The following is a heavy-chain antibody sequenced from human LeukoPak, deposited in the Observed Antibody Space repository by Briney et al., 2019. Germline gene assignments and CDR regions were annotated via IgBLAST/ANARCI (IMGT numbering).Heavy chain of an antibody. D-gene: IGHD3-22*01. Sequence: PGGSLRLSCAASGFTFSSYDMNWVRQAPGKGLEWVSTISGSDFGTYYADSVKGRSTISRDNSKNTLYIQMNSLRAEDTAVYYCAKRRFDSSGYHFDYWGQGTLVTVSS. CDR2: ISGSDFGT. J-gene: IGHJ4*02. CDR3: AKRRFDSSGYHFDY. V-gene: IGHV3-23*01. CDR1: GFTFSSYD.